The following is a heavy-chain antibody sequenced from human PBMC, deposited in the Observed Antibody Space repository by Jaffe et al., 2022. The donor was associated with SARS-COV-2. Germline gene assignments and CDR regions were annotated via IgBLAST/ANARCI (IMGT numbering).Heavy chain of an antibody. J-gene: IGHJ4*02. CDR1: GYSISSGYL. D-gene: IGHD2-21*01. Sequence: QVQLQESGPGLVRPSETLSLTCTVSGYSISSGYLWGWIRLPPGKGLEWIGNVFHSGSTFNNPSLKSRVTVSVDTSKNQFSLRLNSVTAADTAVYFCARRGGSPAYFDYWGQGTLVTVSS. CDR2: VFHSGST. CDR3: ARRGGSPAYFDY. V-gene: IGHV4-38-2*02.